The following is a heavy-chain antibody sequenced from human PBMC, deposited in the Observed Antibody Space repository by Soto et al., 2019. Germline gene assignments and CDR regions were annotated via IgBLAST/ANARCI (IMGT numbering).Heavy chain of an antibody. CDR3: EKWSYLDY. CDR2: ISGSDGKT. CDR1: GFSFASFA. D-gene: IGHD3-3*01. V-gene: IGHV3-23*04. Sequence: DVRLAESGGGLVQPGGSLRLSCTTSGFSFASFAMTWVRQAPGKGLEWVATISGSDGKTYYADSVKGRFSISRDTSRNTRYLQLNSMRADDTAIYDCEKWSYLDYWGQGTRVTVSS. J-gene: IGHJ4*02.